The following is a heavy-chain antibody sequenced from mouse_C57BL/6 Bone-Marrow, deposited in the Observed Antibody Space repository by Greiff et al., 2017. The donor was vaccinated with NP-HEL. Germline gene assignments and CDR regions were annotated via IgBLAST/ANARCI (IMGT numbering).Heavy chain of an antibody. D-gene: IGHD3-2*02. CDR3: TTCKAGSYYFDC. J-gene: IGHJ2*01. Sequence: EVQLQQSGAELVRPGASVKLSCTASGFNIKDDYMHWVKQRPEQGLEWIGWIDPENGDTEYASKFQGKATITADTSSNTAYLQLSSLTSEDTAVYYCTTCKAGSYYFDCWGQGTTLTVSS. V-gene: IGHV14-4*01. CDR2: IDPENGDT. CDR1: GFNIKDDY.